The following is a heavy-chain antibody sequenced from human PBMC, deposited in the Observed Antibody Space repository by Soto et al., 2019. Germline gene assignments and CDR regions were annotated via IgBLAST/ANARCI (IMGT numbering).Heavy chain of an antibody. J-gene: IGHJ6*02. Sequence: QVQLQQWGAGLLKPSETLSVTCAVYGGSFIGYYWSWIRQPPGKGLEWIGEINHSGSTNYNPSLKSRVTISVDTSKNQFSLKLSSVTAADTAVYYCARGHDSGWYGYYYYGMDVWGQGTTVTVSS. D-gene: IGHD6-19*01. CDR3: ARGHDSGWYGYYYYGMDV. V-gene: IGHV4-34*01. CDR1: GGSFIGYY. CDR2: INHSGST.